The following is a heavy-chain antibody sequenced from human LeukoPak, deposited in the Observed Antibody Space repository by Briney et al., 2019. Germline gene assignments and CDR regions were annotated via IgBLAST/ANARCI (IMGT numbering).Heavy chain of an antibody. CDR1: GGSISSYY. J-gene: IGHJ3*02. CDR2: IYYSGST. Sequence: SETLSLTCTVSGGSISSYYWSWIRQPPGKGLEWIGFIYYSGSTNYNPSLKSRVTISVDTSKNQFSLKLSSVTAADTAVYYCARGGLTIAAAGTEKDDAFDIWGQGTMVTVSS. D-gene: IGHD6-13*01. CDR3: ARGGLTIAAAGTEKDDAFDI. V-gene: IGHV4-59*01.